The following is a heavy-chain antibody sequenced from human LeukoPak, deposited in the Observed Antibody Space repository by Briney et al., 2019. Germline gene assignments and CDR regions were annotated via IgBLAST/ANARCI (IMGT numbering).Heavy chain of an antibody. Sequence: GGSPRLSCAASGFTFSSYVMTWVRQAPGKGLEWVSTIVASGGTTYYADSVKGRFTISRDNSKNTLCLQMNSLRAEDTAVYYCAGYNWNERGAFDIWGQGTMVTVYS. J-gene: IGHJ3*02. V-gene: IGHV3-23*01. CDR1: GFTFSSYV. D-gene: IGHD1-1*01. CDR2: IVASGGTT. CDR3: AGYNWNERGAFDI.